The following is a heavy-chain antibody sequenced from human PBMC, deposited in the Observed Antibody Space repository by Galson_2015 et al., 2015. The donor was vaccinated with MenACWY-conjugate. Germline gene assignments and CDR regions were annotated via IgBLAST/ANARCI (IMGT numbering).Heavy chain of an antibody. CDR1: GFTFSSNW. CDR3: VRVGEVGCTRIGFDY. D-gene: IGHD1-26*01. CDR2: INSDGSST. V-gene: IGHV3-74*01. J-gene: IGHJ4*02. Sequence: SLRLSCAASGFTFSSNWMHWVRQAPGKGLVWVSRINSDGSSTNYADSVKGRFTISRDNAKNTLYLQMNSLRAEDTAVYYCVRVGEVGCTRIGFDYWGQGTLVTVSS.